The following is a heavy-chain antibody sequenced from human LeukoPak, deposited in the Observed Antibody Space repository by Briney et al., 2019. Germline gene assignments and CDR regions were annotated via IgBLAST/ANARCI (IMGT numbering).Heavy chain of an antibody. CDR1: GFTFSSYS. V-gene: IGHV3-21*01. Sequence: GGSLRLSCAAPGFTFSSYSMNWVRQAPGKGLEWVSSISSSSSYIYYADSVKGRFTISRDNAKNSLYLQMNSLRAEDTAVYYCARTIWFGELDFYYYYMDVWGKGTTVTVSS. J-gene: IGHJ6*03. D-gene: IGHD3-10*01. CDR2: ISSSSSYI. CDR3: ARTIWFGELDFYYYYMDV.